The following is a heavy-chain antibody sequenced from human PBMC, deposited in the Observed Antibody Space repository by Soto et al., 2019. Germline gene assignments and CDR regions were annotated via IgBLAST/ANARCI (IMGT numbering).Heavy chain of an antibody. CDR3: VRRSPEDAFDI. Sequence: NPSETLSLTCAVSGGSIISDGYSWSWIRQPPGKGLQWIGHIYEGGNTYYTPSLESRVAISTDKSKNQFSLRLSSVTAADTAVYYCVRRSPEDAFDIWGQGTMVTVSS. CDR1: GGSIISDGYS. CDR2: IYEGGNT. J-gene: IGHJ3*02. V-gene: IGHV4-30-2*01.